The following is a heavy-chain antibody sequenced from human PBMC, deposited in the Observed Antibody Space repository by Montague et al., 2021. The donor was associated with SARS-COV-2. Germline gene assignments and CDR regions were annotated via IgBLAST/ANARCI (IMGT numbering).Heavy chain of an antibody. V-gene: IGHV3-74*01. D-gene: IGHD2-2*01. CDR2: INGDGSFT. CDR1: GFTFSDYW. CDR3: ARHRIVPGGFDY. Sequence: SLRLSCAASGFTFSDYWMHWVRQAPGKGLMWLSHINGDGSFTRYADSVKGCFTISRDIPKNTLYLQMNSLTAEDTAVYYCARHRIVPGGFDYWGQGTLVTVSS. J-gene: IGHJ4*02.